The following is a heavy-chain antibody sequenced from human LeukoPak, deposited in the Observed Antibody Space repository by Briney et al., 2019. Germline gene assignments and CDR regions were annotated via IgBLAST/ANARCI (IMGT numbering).Heavy chain of an antibody. CDR1: GYTFTSYY. Sequence: GASVKVSCKASGYTFTSYYMHWVRQAPGQGLEWMGIINPSGGSTSYALKFQGRVTMTRDTSTSTVYMELSSLRSEDTAVYYCARDSPHLRFGELLSGLDYWGQGTLVTVSS. CDR3: ARDSPHLRFGELLSGLDY. J-gene: IGHJ4*02. D-gene: IGHD3-10*01. CDR2: INPSGGST. V-gene: IGHV1-46*01.